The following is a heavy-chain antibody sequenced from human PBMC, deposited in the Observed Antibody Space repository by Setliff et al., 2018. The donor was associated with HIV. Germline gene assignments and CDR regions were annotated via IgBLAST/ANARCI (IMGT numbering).Heavy chain of an antibody. D-gene: IGHD3-22*01. CDR3: ARDRIEVLADSPHDVFDI. Sequence: PSETLSLTCAVSGDSVSGYYWSWIRQPAGRGLGWIGRVHNSAGSNYNPSLKSRVTMSVDTAKNQLSLKLTAVSAADTAVYYCARDRIEVLADSPHDVFDIWGRGIMVTVSS. V-gene: IGHV4-4*07. J-gene: IGHJ3*02. CDR2: VHNSAGS. CDR1: GDSVSGYY.